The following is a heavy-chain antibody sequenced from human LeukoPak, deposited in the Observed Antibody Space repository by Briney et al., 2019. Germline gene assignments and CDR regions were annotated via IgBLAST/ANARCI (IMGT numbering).Heavy chain of an antibody. V-gene: IGHV4-39*07. CDR3: ARGSGFCSGGSCLSYFDY. CDR1: GGSISTSAYY. CDR2: INHSGST. Sequence: SETLSLTCIVSGGSISTSAYYWSWIRQPPGKGLEWIGEINHSGSTNYNPSLKSRVTISIDTSKNQFSLKLSSVTAADTAVYYCARGSGFCSGGSCLSYFDYWGQGTLVTVSS. D-gene: IGHD2-15*01. J-gene: IGHJ4*02.